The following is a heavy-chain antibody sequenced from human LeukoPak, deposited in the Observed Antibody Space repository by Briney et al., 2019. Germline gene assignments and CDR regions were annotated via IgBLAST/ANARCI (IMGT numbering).Heavy chain of an antibody. D-gene: IGHD3-22*01. CDR1: GFTFSSNY. J-gene: IGHJ4*02. Sequence: GGSLRLSXAASGFTFSSNYMSWVRQAPGKGLEWVSVIYSGGSTYYADSVKGRFTISRDNSKNTLYLQMNSLRAEDTAVYYCARAAVGYDSSGYFPFDYWGQGTLVTVSS. CDR3: ARAAVGYDSSGYFPFDY. CDR2: IYSGGST. V-gene: IGHV3-66*02.